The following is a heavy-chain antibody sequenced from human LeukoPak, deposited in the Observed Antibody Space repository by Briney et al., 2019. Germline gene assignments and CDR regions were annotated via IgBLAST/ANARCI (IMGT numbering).Heavy chain of an antibody. CDR3: ARGPDFWSGYYYDFDY. V-gene: IGHV3-21*01. D-gene: IGHD3-3*01. CDR1: GFTFSSYS. J-gene: IGHJ4*02. CDR2: ISSSSSYI. Sequence: PGGSLRLSCAASGFTFSSYSMNWVRQAPGKGLEWVSSISSSSSYIYYADSVKGRFTISRDNAKNSLYLQMNSLRAEDTAVYYCARGPDFWSGYYYDFDYWGQGTLVTVSS.